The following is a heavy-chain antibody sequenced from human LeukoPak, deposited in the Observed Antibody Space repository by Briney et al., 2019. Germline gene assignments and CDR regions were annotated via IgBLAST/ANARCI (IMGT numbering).Heavy chain of an antibody. V-gene: IGHV4-59*01. CDR3: VRLGRCSGGHCLDDY. J-gene: IGHJ4*02. D-gene: IGHD2-15*01. CDR1: GDSINSYY. Sequence: SETLSLTCTVSGDSINSYYWAWIRQPPGKGLEWIGFIRYSGSTTYNPSLKSRVTISIETSKTQFSLKLNSVTAADTAVYFCVRLGRCSGGHCLDDYWGQGTLVTVSS. CDR2: IRYSGST.